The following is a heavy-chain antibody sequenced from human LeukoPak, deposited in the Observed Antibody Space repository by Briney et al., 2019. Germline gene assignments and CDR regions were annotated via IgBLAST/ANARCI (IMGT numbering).Heavy chain of an antibody. Sequence: PSETLSLTCTISGGSVSDYYWSWIRQPPGKGLEWIAYISYSGRTNYNPSLKSRVTISVDSSKNQFSLKLSSVTAADTAVYYCARTLDDGTLDYWGQGTLVTVSS. D-gene: IGHD1-1*01. CDR3: ARTLDDGTLDY. V-gene: IGHV4-59*02. CDR1: GGSVSDYY. CDR2: ISYSGRT. J-gene: IGHJ4*02.